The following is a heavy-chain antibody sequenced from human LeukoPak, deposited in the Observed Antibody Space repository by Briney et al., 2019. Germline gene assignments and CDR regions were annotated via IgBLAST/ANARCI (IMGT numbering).Heavy chain of an antibody. D-gene: IGHD2-15*01. V-gene: IGHV3-15*01. CDR2: IRSKADGGTP. CDR3: TTRSPARYCSDGACYSSADY. J-gene: IGHJ4*02. Sequence: GGSLRLSCAASGFTFSAYWMTWVRQAPGKGLEWVGHIRSKADGGTPDYIAPVKGRFTISRDDSKDTLYLQMNSLNTEDTAMYYCTTRSPARYCSDGACYSSADYWGQGTLVTISS. CDR1: GFTFSAYW.